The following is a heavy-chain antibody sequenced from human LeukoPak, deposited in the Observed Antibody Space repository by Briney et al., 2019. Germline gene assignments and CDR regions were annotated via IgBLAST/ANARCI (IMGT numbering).Heavy chain of an antibody. V-gene: IGHV4-34*01. CDR3: ARAVYGSGSNY. D-gene: IGHD3-10*01. CDR1: GGSFSGYY. J-gene: IGHJ4*02. Sequence: PSETLSLTCAVYGGSFSGYYWSWIRQPPGKGLEWIGEINHSGSTNYNPSLKSRVTISVDTSKNQFSLKLSSVTAADTAVYYCARAVYGSGSNYWGQGTLVTVSS. CDR2: INHSGST.